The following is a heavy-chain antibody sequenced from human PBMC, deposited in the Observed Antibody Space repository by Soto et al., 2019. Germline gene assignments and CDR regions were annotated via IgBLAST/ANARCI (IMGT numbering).Heavy chain of an antibody. V-gene: IGHV3-53*01. Sequence: GGSLRLSCAASGVTVDDYAMHWVLQAPGKGLEWVSVIYSGGSTYYADSVKGRFTISRDNSKNTLYLQMNSLRAEDTAVYYCARVSGNSYYYYGMDVWGQGTTVTAP. CDR3: ARVSGNSYYYYGMDV. J-gene: IGHJ6*02. CDR2: IYSGGST. D-gene: IGHD4-4*01. CDR1: GVTVDDYA.